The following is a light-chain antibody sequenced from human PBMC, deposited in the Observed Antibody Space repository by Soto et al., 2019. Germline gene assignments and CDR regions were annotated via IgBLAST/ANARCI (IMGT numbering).Light chain of an antibody. Sequence: QSVLTQPASVSGSPGQSITISCTGTSSDFGGYNFVSWYQHRPGKAPKLMIYAVSNRPSGVSNRFSGSKSGNTASLTISGLQAEDEADYYCCSYTSYSPYVFGTGTRV. CDR1: SSDFGGYNF. V-gene: IGLV2-14*01. CDR3: CSYTSYSPYV. CDR2: AVS. J-gene: IGLJ1*01.